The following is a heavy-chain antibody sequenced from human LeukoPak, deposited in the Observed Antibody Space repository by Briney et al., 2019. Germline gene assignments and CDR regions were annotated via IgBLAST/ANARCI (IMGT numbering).Heavy chain of an antibody. J-gene: IGHJ3*02. Sequence: LTGGSLRLSCAASGFTVSSNYMSWVRQPPGKGLEWVSGISWNSGSIGYADSVKGRFTTSRGNAKNSLYLQMNSLRAEDTALYYCAKDRDSSGDDAFDIWGQGTMVTVSS. CDR2: ISWNSGSI. CDR3: AKDRDSSGDDAFDI. V-gene: IGHV3-9*01. CDR1: GFTVSSNY. D-gene: IGHD3-22*01.